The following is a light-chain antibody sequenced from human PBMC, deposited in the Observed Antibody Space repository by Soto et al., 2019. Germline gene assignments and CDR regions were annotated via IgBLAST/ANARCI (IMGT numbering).Light chain of an antibody. J-gene: IGLJ7*01. Sequence: QSVLTQPPSASGTPGQRVTISCSGSSSNIGSNYVYWYQQLPGTAPKLLIYRNNQRPSGVPHRFSGSKSDTSASLAISGLRSEDEADYYCAAWDDSLSGPVFGGGTQLTVL. V-gene: IGLV1-47*01. CDR2: RNN. CDR1: SSNIGSNY. CDR3: AAWDDSLSGPV.